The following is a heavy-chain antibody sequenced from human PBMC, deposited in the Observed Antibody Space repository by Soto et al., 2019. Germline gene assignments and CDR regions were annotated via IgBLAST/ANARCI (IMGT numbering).Heavy chain of an antibody. V-gene: IGHV3-21*02. J-gene: IGHJ4*01. Sequence: EVQLVESGGGLVKPGGSLRLSCAASGFTFRNFGMVWVRQAPGRGLEWVSYLGGSGSFTHSAGSVQGRFTISRDNAQESLFLQMNSLRAEDTAVYYCARIIEPHYFDHWGHGTLVTVSS. D-gene: IGHD3-10*01. CDR3: ARIIEPHYFDH. CDR1: GFTFRNFG. CDR2: LGGSGSFT.